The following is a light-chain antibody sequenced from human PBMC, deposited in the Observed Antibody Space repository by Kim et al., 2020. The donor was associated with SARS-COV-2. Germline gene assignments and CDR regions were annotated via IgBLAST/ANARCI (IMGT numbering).Light chain of an antibody. CDR2: EVT. Sequence: QSALTQPPSASWSPGQSVTISCSGASSGFGGYGGYTYVSWYQQHPGNAPKLIIYEVTKRPSGVPNRFSGSKSGNTAFLTVSGLQAEDEADYYCTTHANSNYIFGTGTKVTVL. CDR3: TTHANSNYI. J-gene: IGLJ1*01. V-gene: IGLV2-8*01. CDR1: SSGFGGYGGYTY.